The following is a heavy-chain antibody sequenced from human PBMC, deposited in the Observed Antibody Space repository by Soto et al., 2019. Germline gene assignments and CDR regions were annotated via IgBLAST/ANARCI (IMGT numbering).Heavy chain of an antibody. Sequence: QVQLQQWGAGLLKPSETLSLTCAVYGGSFSGYYWSGIRQPPGKGLEWIGEINHSGSTNYNPSLKSRVTISVDTSKTQFSLKLSSVTAADTAVYYCAAIPGFGGVIGGYWGQGTLVTVSS. CDR1: GGSFSGYY. J-gene: IGHJ4*02. CDR3: AAIPGFGGVIGGY. CDR2: INHSGST. V-gene: IGHV4-34*01. D-gene: IGHD3-16*02.